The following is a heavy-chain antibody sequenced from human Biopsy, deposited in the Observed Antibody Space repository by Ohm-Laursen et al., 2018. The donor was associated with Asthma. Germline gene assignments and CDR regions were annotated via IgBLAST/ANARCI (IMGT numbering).Heavy chain of an antibody. D-gene: IGHD2-21*01. CDR3: AKATLGDIGKDY. V-gene: IGHV3-9*01. CDR2: ISWNSGSS. Sequence: SLRLSCAASGFSLDDYAMYWVRQGSGKGLEWVAGISWNSGSSAYADSVKGRFTISRDNAKNSLYLQMNSPRVEDTALYYCAKATLGDIGKDYWGQGTLVTVSS. CDR1: GFSLDDYA. J-gene: IGHJ4*02.